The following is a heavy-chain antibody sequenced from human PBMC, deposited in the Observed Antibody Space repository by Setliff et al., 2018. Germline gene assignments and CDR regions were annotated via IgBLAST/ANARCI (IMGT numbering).Heavy chain of an antibody. J-gene: IGHJ4*01. Sequence: GGCLRLSCAASGFSFSSYAMSWVRQAPGQGLEWVSSIIGSGISTYYADSVQGRFTISRDNHKNTLYLQMNSLRVEDTAIYYCAKSPHDFWSGRVFFDYWGQGILVTVSS. CDR2: IIGSGIST. D-gene: IGHD3-3*01. V-gene: IGHV3-23*01. CDR1: GFSFSSYA. CDR3: AKSPHDFWSGRVFFDY.